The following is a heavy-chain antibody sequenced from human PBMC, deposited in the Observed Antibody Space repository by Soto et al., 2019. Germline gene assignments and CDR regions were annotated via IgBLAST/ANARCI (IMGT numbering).Heavy chain of an antibody. CDR1: GFTFDDYA. CDR2: ISWNSGSI. D-gene: IGHD1-7*01. CDR3: AKDGNWNYF. V-gene: IGHV3-9*01. Sequence: EVQLVESGGGLVQPGRSLRLSCAASGFTFDDYAMHWVRQAPGKGLEWVSGISWNSGSIGYADSVKGRFTISRDNAKNSLYLQMNSLRAEDTALYYCAKDGNWNYFWGKGTMVTVSS. J-gene: IGHJ3*01.